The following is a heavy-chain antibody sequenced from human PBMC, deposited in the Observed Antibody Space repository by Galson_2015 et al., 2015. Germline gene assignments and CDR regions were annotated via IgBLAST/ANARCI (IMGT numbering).Heavy chain of an antibody. D-gene: IGHD2-15*01. V-gene: IGHV3-30*03. CDR2: LHSDRNEE. Sequence: SLRLSCALSGFTFSNVGIHWIRQAPGKGLEWVAVLHSDRNEEHYADSVRGRVTISRDTSKNILYLQMNSVRLEDTAVYFCASGGIHCSGTDCSLTWGPGTLVTVSS. CDR1: GFTFSNVG. CDR3: ASGGIHCSGTDCSLT. J-gene: IGHJ5*02.